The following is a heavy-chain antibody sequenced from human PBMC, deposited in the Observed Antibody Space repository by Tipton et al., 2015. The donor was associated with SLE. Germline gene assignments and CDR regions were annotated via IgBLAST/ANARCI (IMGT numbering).Heavy chain of an antibody. J-gene: IGHJ3*02. CDR3: ARAPTMGLSRGPFDI. CDR2: ISYDGSNK. D-gene: IGHD3-10*01. CDR1: GFTFSSYA. V-gene: IGHV3-30*04. Sequence: QVQLVQSGGGVVQPGRSLRLSCAASGFTFSSYAMHWVRQAPGKGLEWVAVISYDGSNKYYADSVKGRFTISRDNSKNTLYLQMNSLRAEDTAVYYCARAPTMGLSRGPFDIWGQGTMVTVSS.